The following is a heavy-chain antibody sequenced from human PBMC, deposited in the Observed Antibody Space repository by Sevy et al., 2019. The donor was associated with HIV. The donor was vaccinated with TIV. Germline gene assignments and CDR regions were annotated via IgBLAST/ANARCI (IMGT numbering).Heavy chain of an antibody. V-gene: IGHV4-39*01. CDR1: GASISSSGYY. D-gene: IGHD6-19*01. Sequence: SETLSLTCTVSGASISSSGYYWGWIRQPPGKGLEWIASINYSGITFYNPSLKCRVTISADTSKNQFSLRLSSVTAADSSIYFCVGPKLTYINGWHYLDYWGQGTVVTVSS. CDR3: VGPKLTYINGWHYLDY. CDR2: INYSGIT. J-gene: IGHJ4*02.